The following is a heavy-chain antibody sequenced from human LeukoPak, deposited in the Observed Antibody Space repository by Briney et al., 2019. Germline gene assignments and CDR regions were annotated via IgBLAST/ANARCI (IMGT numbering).Heavy chain of an antibody. CDR1: GFTFSDYY. CDR3: ARVVGIAARQDWFDP. V-gene: IGHV3-11*01. D-gene: IGHD6-6*01. J-gene: IGHJ5*02. Sequence: GGSLRLSCAASGFTFSDYYMSWIRQAPGKGLEWVSYISSSGSTKYYADPVKGRFTISRDNAKNSLYLQMNSLRAEDTAVYYCARVVGIAARQDWFDPWGQGTLVTVSS. CDR2: ISSSGSTK.